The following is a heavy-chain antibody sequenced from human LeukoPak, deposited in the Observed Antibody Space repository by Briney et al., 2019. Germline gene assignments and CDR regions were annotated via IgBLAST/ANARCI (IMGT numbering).Heavy chain of an antibody. CDR1: GGSFSGYY. CDR2: TNHSGST. D-gene: IGHD2-15*01. Sequence: SETLSLTCAVYGGSFSGYYWSWIRQPPGKGLEWIGETNHSGSTNYNPSLKSRVTISVDTSKNQFSLKLSSVTAADTAVYYCARAFPLYCSGGSCYSGTRWFDPWGQGTLVTVSS. CDR3: ARAFPLYCSGGSCYSGTRWFDP. V-gene: IGHV4-34*01. J-gene: IGHJ5*02.